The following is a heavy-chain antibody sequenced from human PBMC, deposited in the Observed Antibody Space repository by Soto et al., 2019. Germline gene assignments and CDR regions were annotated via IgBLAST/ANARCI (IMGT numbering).Heavy chain of an antibody. CDR1: GGSISASRSY. CDR2: IFYSGST. CDR3: ARQPTTGDTDLRFDP. D-gene: IGHD2-21*01. V-gene: IGHV4-39*01. Sequence: PSETLSLTCNVSGGSISASRSYWAWIRQPPGKGLEWLANIFYSGSTYYNPSLASRVTVSVDTSKNEFSLKLRSVTAADTAVYYCARQPTTGDTDLRFDPWGQGTLVTVSS. J-gene: IGHJ5*02.